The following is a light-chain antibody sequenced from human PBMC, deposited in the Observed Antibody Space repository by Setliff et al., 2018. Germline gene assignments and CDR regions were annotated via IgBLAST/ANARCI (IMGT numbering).Light chain of an antibody. CDR1: SSNIGSSY. Sequence: QSVLTQPPSVSAAPRQKVTISCSGSSSNIGSSYVSWYQHFPGTAPKLLIQTNYQRHFGVPDRFSGSKSGASASLVISGLRSGDEADYYCSVWDDNLNGPVFGGGTKVTVL. CDR2: TNY. V-gene: IGLV1-47*01. CDR3: SVWDDNLNGPV. J-gene: IGLJ2*01.